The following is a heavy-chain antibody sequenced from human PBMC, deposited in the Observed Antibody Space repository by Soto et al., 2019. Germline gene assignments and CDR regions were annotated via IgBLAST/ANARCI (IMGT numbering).Heavy chain of an antibody. V-gene: IGHV3-64D*06. CDR2: ISSNGGST. CDR3: VKGAITMVRGVIASAEYFHH. J-gene: IGHJ1*01. Sequence: GGSLRLSCSASGFTLNSYAMHWVRQAPGKGLEYVSAISSNGGSTYYGDSVKGRFTISRDNSKNTLYLQMSSLRAEDTAVYYCVKGAITMVRGVIASAEYFHHWGQGTLVTVSS. D-gene: IGHD3-10*01. CDR1: GFTLNSYA.